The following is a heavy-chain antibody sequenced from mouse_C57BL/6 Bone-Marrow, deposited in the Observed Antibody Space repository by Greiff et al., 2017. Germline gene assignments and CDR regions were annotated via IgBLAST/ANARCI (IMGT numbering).Heavy chain of an antibody. Sequence: EVQLQQSGAELVRPGASVKLSCTASGFNIKDDYMHWVKQRPEQGLEWIGWIDPENGDTESASKFQGKATITADTSSNTAYLQLSSLTSEDTAVYYCITSGLRPLFAYWGQGTLVTVSA. CDR3: ITSGLRPLFAY. D-gene: IGHD2-4*01. CDR1: GFNIKDDY. CDR2: IDPENGDT. V-gene: IGHV14-4*01. J-gene: IGHJ3*01.